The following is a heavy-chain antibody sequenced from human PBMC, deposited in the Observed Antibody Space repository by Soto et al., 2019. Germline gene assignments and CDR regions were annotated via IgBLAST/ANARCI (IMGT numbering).Heavy chain of an antibody. CDR1: GGSIISSNW. J-gene: IGHJ5*02. D-gene: IGHD3-10*01. CDR2: IYHSGST. CDR3: ARALHWGGWIGELLPSNWFDP. V-gene: IGHV4-4*02. Sequence: SETLSLTCAVSGGSIISSNWWSWVRQPPGKGLEWIGEIYHSGSTNYNPSLKSRVTISVDKSKNQFSLKLSSVTAADTAVYYCARALHWGGWIGELLPSNWFDPWGQGTLVTVSS.